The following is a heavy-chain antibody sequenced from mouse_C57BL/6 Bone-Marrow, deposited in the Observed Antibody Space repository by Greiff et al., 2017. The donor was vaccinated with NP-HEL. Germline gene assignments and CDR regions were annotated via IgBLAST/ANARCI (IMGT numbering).Heavy chain of an antibody. Sequence: QVQLQQSGPELVKPGASVKISCKASGYAFSSSWMNWVKQRPGQGLEWIGRIYPGDGDTNYNGKFKGKATLTADKSSSTAYMQLSSLTSEDSAVYFCARSRVISTVVAGAMDYWGQGTSVTVSS. D-gene: IGHD1-1*01. CDR3: ARSRVISTVVAGAMDY. V-gene: IGHV1-82*01. CDR1: GYAFSSSW. CDR2: IYPGDGDT. J-gene: IGHJ4*01.